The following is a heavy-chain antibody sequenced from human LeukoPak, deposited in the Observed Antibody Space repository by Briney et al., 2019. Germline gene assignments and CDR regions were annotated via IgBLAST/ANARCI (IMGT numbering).Heavy chain of an antibody. J-gene: IGHJ4*02. D-gene: IGHD2-2*02. CDR2: INSDGSNT. V-gene: IGHV3-74*01. Sequence: QPGGSLRLSCAASGFTFSSYWMHWVRQAPGKGLVWVSRINSDGSNTNYADSVKGRFTISRDNSENTLYLQMNSLGVEDTAVYYCAKGFCGSTNCYNSPYCDYWGQGTLVTVSS. CDR3: AKGFCGSTNCYNSPYCDY. CDR1: GFTFSSYW.